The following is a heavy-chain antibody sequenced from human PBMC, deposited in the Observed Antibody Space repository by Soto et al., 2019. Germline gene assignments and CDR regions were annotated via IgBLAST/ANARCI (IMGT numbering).Heavy chain of an antibody. CDR2: ISYDGSNK. CDR1: GFTFISYA. D-gene: IGHD3-22*01. CDR3: ARGQTYYYDSSQISPY. J-gene: IGHJ4*02. V-gene: IGHV3-30-3*01. Sequence: GGSLRLSCAASGFTFISYAMHWVRQAPGKGLEWVAVISYDGSNKYYADSVKGRFTISRDNSKNTLYLQMNSLRAEDTAVYYCARGQTYYYDSSQISPYWGQGTLVTVSS.